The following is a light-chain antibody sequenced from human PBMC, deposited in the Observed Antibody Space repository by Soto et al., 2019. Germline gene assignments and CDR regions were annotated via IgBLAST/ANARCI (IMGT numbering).Light chain of an antibody. CDR2: AAS. J-gene: IGKJ4*02. V-gene: IGKV1-9*01. CDR3: QQLNSYPLT. Sequence: DIQLTQSPSFLSASVGDRVTITCRASQGISSYLAWYQQKPGKAPKLLIYAASTSQSGVPSRFSGSGSGTGFTLTISSLQPEDFATYYCQQLNSYPLTFGGGTKV. CDR1: QGISSY.